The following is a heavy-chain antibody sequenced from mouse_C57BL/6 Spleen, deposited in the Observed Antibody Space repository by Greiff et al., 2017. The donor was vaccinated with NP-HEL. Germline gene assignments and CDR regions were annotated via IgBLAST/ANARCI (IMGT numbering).Heavy chain of an antibody. V-gene: IGHV5-9*01. J-gene: IGHJ2*01. CDR1: GFTFSSYT. D-gene: IGHD1-1*01. Sequence: EVHLVESGGGLVKPGGSLKLSCAASGFTFSSYTMSWVRQTPEKRLEWVATISGGGGNTYYPDSVKGRFTISRDNAKNTLYLQMSSLRSEDTALYYCARLYHYFDYWGQGTTLTVSS. CDR3: ARLYHYFDY. CDR2: ISGGGGNT.